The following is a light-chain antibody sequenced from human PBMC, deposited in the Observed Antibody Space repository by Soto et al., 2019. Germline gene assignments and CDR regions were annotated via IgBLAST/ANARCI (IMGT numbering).Light chain of an antibody. V-gene: IGLV1-40*01. Sequence: QSVLTQPPSMSGAPGQRVTISCTGSSSNIGAGYDVHWYQLLPGTAPKLLIYGNTNRPSGVPDRFSGSKSGTSASLAITGLGAGEGADYYCQPHASSLNSGVFGGGT. CDR3: QPHASSLNSGV. CDR2: GNT. J-gene: IGLJ3*02. CDR1: SSNIGAGYD.